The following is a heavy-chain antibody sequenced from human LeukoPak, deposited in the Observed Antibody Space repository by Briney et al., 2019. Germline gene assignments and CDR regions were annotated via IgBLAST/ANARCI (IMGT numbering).Heavy chain of an antibody. D-gene: IGHD4-23*01. Sequence: SVKVSCKASEGTFSSYAISWVRQAPGQGLEWMGGIIPIFGTANYAQKFQGRVTITADESTSTAYMELSSLRSEDTAVYYCARRNPSISYGGNAPTGWFDPWGQGTLVTVSS. CDR1: EGTFSSYA. J-gene: IGHJ5*02. CDR2: IIPIFGTA. CDR3: ARRNPSISYGGNAPTGWFDP. V-gene: IGHV1-69*13.